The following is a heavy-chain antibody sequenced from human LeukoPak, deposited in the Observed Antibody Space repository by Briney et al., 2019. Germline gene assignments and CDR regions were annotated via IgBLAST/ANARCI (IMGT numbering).Heavy chain of an antibody. D-gene: IGHD3-22*01. CDR1: GFTFSNAW. Sequence: GGSLRLSCAASGFTFSNAWISWVRQARGKWLEWVGRIKSRTDGGTTDYAAPVKGRFTISRDDSKNTLYLQMNSLKTEDTAVYYCTTERYYYASSGWPYYFGYWGQGTLVTVSS. CDR3: TTERYYYASSGWPYYFGY. CDR2: IKSRTDGGTT. J-gene: IGHJ4*02. V-gene: IGHV3-15*01.